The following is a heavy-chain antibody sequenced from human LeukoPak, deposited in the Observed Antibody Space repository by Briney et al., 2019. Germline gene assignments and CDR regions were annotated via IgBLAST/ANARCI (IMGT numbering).Heavy chain of an antibody. D-gene: IGHD7-27*01. V-gene: IGHV3-9*01. CDR1: GFTFDDYA. CDR3: AKALTGVFDY. CDR2: VSWNSGSI. J-gene: IGHJ4*02. Sequence: PGRSLRLSCAASGFTFDDYAMHWVRQAPGKGLEWVSGVSWNSGSIGYADSVKGRFTISRDNAKNSLYLQMNSLRAEDTALYYCAKALTGVFDYWGQGTLVTVSS.